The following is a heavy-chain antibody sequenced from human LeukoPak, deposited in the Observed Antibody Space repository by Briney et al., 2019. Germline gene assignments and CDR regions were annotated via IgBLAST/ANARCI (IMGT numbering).Heavy chain of an antibody. CDR1: GASVSGSAYY. V-gene: IGHV4-39*01. D-gene: IGHD1-26*01. J-gene: IGHJ4*02. CDR3: AKSGGYGLIDY. Sequence: SETLSLTCTVSGASVSGSAYYWGWIRQPPGKGLEWIGNIYYSGSTYYNESLESRSTISIDTSKNQFSLKLTSVTAADTAMYYCAKSGGYGLIDYWGQGTLVTVSS. CDR2: IYYSGST.